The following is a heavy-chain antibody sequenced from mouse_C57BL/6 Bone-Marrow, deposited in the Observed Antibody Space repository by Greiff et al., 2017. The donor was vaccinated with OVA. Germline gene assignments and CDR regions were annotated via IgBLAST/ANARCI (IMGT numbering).Heavy chain of an antibody. V-gene: IGHV5-12*01. CDR3: ARHCSYYDYDRFDY. CDR1: GFTFSDYY. J-gene: IGHJ2*01. D-gene: IGHD2-4*01. Sequence: EVMLVESGGGLVQPGGSLKLSCAASGFTFSDYYMYWVRQTPEKRLEWVAYISNGGGSTYYPDTVKGRFTISRDNAKNTLYLQMSRLKSEDTAMYYCARHCSYYDYDRFDYWGQGTTLTGSS. CDR2: ISNGGGST.